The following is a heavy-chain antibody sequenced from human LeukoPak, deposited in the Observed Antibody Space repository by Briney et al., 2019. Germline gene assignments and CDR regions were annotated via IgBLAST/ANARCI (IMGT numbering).Heavy chain of an antibody. J-gene: IGHJ4*02. CDR2: ISAYNGNT. CDR1: GYTFTSYG. Sequence: ASVKVSCKASGYTFTSYGISWVRQAPGQGLEWMGWISAYNGNTNYAQKFQGRVTITADKSTSTAYMELSSLRSEDTAVYYCAREEQLQTVFDYWGQGTLVTVSS. D-gene: IGHD6-13*01. CDR3: AREEQLQTVFDY. V-gene: IGHV1-18*01.